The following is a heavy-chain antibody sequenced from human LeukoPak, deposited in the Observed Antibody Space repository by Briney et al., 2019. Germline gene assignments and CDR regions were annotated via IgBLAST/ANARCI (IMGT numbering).Heavy chain of an antibody. CDR1: GFTFSRYW. D-gene: IGHD3-16*02. J-gene: IGHJ4*02. CDR2: INTDGSST. Sequence: PGGSLRLSCAASGFTFSRYWMHRVRQAPGKGLVWVSRINTDGSSTSYADSVKGRFTISRDNAKNTLYLQMNSLRVEDTDVYYCTRGYPIFDYWGQGTLVTVSS. CDR3: TRGYPIFDY. V-gene: IGHV3-74*01.